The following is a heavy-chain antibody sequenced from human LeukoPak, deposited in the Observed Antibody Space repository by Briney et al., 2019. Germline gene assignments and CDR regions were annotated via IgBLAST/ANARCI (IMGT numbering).Heavy chain of an antibody. V-gene: IGHV4-30-4*07. Sequence: PSQTLSLTCVVSGDSITSGGYCWSWIRQPPGKGLEWIGYIYYSGSTNYNPSLKSRVTISVDTSKNQFSLRLSSVTAADTAVYYCAAGYLSSWYYFDYWGQGTLVTVSS. CDR2: IYYSGST. D-gene: IGHD6-13*01. CDR1: GDSITSGGYC. CDR3: AAGYLSSWYYFDY. J-gene: IGHJ4*02.